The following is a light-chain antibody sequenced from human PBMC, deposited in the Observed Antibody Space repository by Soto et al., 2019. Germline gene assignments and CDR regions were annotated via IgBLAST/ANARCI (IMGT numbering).Light chain of an antibody. CDR3: SSYAGSNNFVV. V-gene: IGLV2-8*01. CDR1: SSDVGGYNY. J-gene: IGLJ2*01. CDR2: EVS. Sequence: QSVLTQPPSASGSPGQSVTISCTGTSSDVGGYNYVSWYQQHPGKAPKLMIYEVSKRPSGVPDRFSGSKSGNTASLTVSGLQAEDEADFYCSSYAGSNNFVVFGGGTKLPS.